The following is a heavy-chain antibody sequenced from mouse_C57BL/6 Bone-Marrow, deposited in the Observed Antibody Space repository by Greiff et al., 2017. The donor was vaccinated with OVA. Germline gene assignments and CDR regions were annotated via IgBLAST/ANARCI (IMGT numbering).Heavy chain of an antibody. Sequence: QVQLKQSGPGLVQPSQSLSITCTVSGFSLTSYGVHWVRQSPGKGLEWLGVIWSGGSTDYNAAFISRLSISKDNSKSQVFFKMNSLQADDTAIYYCANPFYYYGSRDYYAMDYWGQGTSVTVSS. D-gene: IGHD1-1*01. CDR1: GFSLTSYG. CDR2: IWSGGST. V-gene: IGHV2-2*01. CDR3: ANPFYYYGSRDYYAMDY. J-gene: IGHJ4*01.